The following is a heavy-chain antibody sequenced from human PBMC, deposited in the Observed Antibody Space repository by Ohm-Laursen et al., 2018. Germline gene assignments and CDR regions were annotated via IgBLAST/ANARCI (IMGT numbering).Heavy chain of an antibody. CDR3: ARAGPPDSSNFDY. D-gene: IGHD6-13*01. V-gene: IGHV6-1*01. CDR2: TYYRSKWYT. CDR1: GDSVSSNSAA. Sequence: SDTLSLTCAISGDSVSSNSAAWNWIRQSPSRGLEWLGRTYYRSKWYTDYAVSVKSRITINPDTSKNQFSLHLNSVSPEDTAVYYCARAGPPDSSNFDYWAQGTLVTVSS. J-gene: IGHJ4*02.